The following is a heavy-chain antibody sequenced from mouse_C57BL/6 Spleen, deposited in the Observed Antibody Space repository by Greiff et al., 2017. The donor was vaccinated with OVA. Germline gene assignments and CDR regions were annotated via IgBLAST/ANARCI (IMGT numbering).Heavy chain of an antibody. V-gene: IGHV1-69*01. D-gene: IGHD4-1*01. CDR1: GYTFTSYW. CDR3: ARGGLGRESLFDY. Sequence: QVQLQQSGAELVMPGASVKLSCKASGYTFTSYWMHWVKQRPGQGLEWIGEIDPSDSYTNYNQKFKGKSTLTVDKSSSTAYMQLSSLTSEDSAVYYCARGGLGRESLFDYWGQGTTLTVSS. CDR2: IDPSDSYT. J-gene: IGHJ2*01.